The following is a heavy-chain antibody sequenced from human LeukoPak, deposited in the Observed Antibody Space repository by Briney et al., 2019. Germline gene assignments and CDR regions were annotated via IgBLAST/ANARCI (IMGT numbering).Heavy chain of an antibody. CDR2: INSDGSGA. V-gene: IGHV3-74*01. Sequence: QPGGSLRLSCAASGFTFSRHWMHWVRRAPGKGLEWVSRINSDGSGATYADSVKGRFTISRDNAKNTLYLQMNSLRAEDTAVYYCAKAGGYSYGSYPHYFDYWGQGTLVTVSS. D-gene: IGHD5-18*01. J-gene: IGHJ4*02. CDR3: AKAGGYSYGSYPHYFDY. CDR1: GFTFSRHW.